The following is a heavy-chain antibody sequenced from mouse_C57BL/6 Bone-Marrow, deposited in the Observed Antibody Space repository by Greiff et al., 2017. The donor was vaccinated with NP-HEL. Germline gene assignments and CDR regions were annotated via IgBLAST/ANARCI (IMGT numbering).Heavy chain of an antibody. CDR2: LNPNNGGN. CDR3: ARATYYDYDGAMDF. Sequence: EVQLQQSGPELVKPGASVKISCKASGYTFTDYYMNWVKQSHGKSLEWIGDLNPNNGGNSYNQKFKGKATLTVDKSSSTAYMALRSLTSEDSAVYYCARATYYDYDGAMDFWGQGTSVTVSS. V-gene: IGHV1-26*01. J-gene: IGHJ4*01. CDR1: GYTFTDYY. D-gene: IGHD2-4*01.